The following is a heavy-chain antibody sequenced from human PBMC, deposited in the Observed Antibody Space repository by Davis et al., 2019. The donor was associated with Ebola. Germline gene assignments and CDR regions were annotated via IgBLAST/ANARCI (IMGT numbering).Heavy chain of an antibody. Sequence: GGSLRLSCAASGFTFSDYYMSWIRQAPGKGLEWVSAISGSGDSTYYADSVKGRFTVSRDNSKNTLYLQMNSLRVEDTAVYYCAKGTGSSGWYNFDYLGQGTLVTVSS. V-gene: IGHV3-23*01. CDR1: GFTFSDYY. CDR2: ISGSGDST. D-gene: IGHD6-19*01. J-gene: IGHJ4*02. CDR3: AKGTGSSGWYNFDY.